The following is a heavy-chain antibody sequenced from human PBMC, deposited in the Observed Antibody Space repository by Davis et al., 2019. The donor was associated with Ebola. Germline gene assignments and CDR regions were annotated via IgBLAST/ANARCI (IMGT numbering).Heavy chain of an antibody. D-gene: IGHD3-22*01. CDR2: ISSSGSSI. V-gene: IGHV3-48*04. CDR3: ARDRNYYDSSGYYTFDAFDI. Sequence: GESLKISCAASGFTFSSYSMNWVRQAPGKGLEWVSYISSSGSSIYYADSVKGRFTISRDNAKNSLYLQMNSLRAEDTAVYYCARDRNYYDSSGYYTFDAFDIWRQGTMVTVSS. J-gene: IGHJ3*02. CDR1: GFTFSSYS.